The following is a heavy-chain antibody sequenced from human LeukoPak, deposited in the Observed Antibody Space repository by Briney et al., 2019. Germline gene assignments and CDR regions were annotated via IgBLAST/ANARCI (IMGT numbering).Heavy chain of an antibody. V-gene: IGHV3-66*01. CDR1: GFTVSSNY. D-gene: IGHD4-17*01. CDR3: ARDADYGYFDY. CDR2: IYSGGST. J-gene: IGHJ4*02. Sequence: GGSLRLSCAASGFTVSSNYMSWVRQAPGKGLEWVSVIYSGGSTYYADSVKGRFTISRDNSKNTLYLQMNSLRAEDTAVYYCARDADYGYFDYWGQGTLVTVSS.